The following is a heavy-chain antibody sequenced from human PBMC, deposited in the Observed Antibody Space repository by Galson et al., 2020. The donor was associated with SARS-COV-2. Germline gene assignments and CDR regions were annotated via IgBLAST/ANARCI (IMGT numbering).Heavy chain of an antibody. Sequence: TLSLTCTVSGGSISSSSYYWGWIRQPPGKGLEWIGSIYYSGSTYYNPSLKSRVTISVDTSKNQFSLKLSSVTAADTAVYYCASVVDYYDSSGYYHYYYYYYMDGWGKGTTVTVSS. CDR2: IYYSGST. CDR1: GGSISSSSYY. J-gene: IGHJ6*03. D-gene: IGHD3-22*01. CDR3: ASVVDYYDSSGYYHYYYYYYMDG. V-gene: IGHV4-39*07.